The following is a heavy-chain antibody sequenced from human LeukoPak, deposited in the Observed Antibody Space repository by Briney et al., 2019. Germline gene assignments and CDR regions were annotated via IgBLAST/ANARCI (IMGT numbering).Heavy chain of an antibody. CDR3: AKSQQGPRKDSSLPGAFDI. V-gene: IGHV3-53*01. D-gene: IGHD3-22*01. Sequence: GGSLRLSCAASGFTVSSNYMSWVRQAPGKGLEWVSVIYSGGSTYYADSVKGRFTISRDNSKNTLYLQMNSLRAEDTAVYYCAKSQQGPRKDSSLPGAFDIWGQGTMVTVSS. CDR1: GFTVSSNY. CDR2: IYSGGST. J-gene: IGHJ3*02.